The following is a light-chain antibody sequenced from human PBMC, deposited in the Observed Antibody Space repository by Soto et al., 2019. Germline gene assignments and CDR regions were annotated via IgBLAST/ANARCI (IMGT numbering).Light chain of an antibody. Sequence: QSVLTQPPSASGTPGQRVTISCSGSYSNIGNNYVNWYQHLPGTAPKLLIYRNNQRPSGVPDRFSGSKSDTSASLAISGLRSEDEAEYYCAAWDASLSVVVFGGGTQLTVL. J-gene: IGLJ2*01. V-gene: IGLV1-47*01. CDR3: AAWDASLSVVV. CDR2: RNN. CDR1: YSNIGNNY.